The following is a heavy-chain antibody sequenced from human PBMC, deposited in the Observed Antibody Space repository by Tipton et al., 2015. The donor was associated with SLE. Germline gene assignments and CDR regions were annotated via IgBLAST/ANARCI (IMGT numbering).Heavy chain of an antibody. J-gene: IGHJ4*02. Sequence: TLSLTCGVYGGSFSGYYWSWIRQPPGKGLEWIGEINHSGSTNYNPSLKSRVTISVDTSKNQFSLKLSSVTAADTAVYYCASGGYYYDRGFGYWGQGTLVTVSS. D-gene: IGHD3-22*01. CDR2: INHSGST. CDR1: GGSFSGYY. V-gene: IGHV4-34*01. CDR3: ASGGYYYDRGFGY.